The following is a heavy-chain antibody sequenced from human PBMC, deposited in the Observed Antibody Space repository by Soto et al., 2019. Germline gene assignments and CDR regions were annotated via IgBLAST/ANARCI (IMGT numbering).Heavy chain of an antibody. D-gene: IGHD3-10*01. CDR2: IYYSGST. Sequence: QVQLQESGPGLVKPSQTLSLTCTVSAGSISSGRYYWSWIRQHPGKGLEWIGYIYYSGSTYYNPSLRSRVTISVDPSKNQFSLKLSSVTAADTAVYYCARLPRPYGSGRGGWFDPWGQGTLVTVSS. V-gene: IGHV4-31*03. CDR1: AGSISSGRYY. CDR3: ARLPRPYGSGRGGWFDP. J-gene: IGHJ5*02.